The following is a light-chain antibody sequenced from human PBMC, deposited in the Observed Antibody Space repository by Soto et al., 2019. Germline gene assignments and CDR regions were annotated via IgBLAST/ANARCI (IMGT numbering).Light chain of an antibody. CDR2: GNS. CDR1: SSNIGAGYD. CDR3: QSSESSLSGYVV. V-gene: IGLV1-40*01. Sequence: QSVLTQPPSVSGAPGQRVTISCTGSSSNIGAGYDVHWYQQLPGTAPKLLIYGNSNRPSGVPDRFSGSKSGTSASLAITGFQAEDEADYYYQSSESSLSGYVVFGGGTKVTVL. J-gene: IGLJ2*01.